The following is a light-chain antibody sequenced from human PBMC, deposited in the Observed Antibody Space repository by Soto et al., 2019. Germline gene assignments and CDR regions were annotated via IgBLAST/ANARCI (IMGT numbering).Light chain of an antibody. J-gene: IGKJ4*01. CDR3: MQSLQALH. CDR2: LGS. V-gene: IGKV2-28*01. Sequence: DIVMTQSPLSLPVTPGEPASISCRSSQSLLHSNGYNYLDWYPQKPGQSPQLLIYLGSNRASGVPDRFSGSGSGTDFTLKISRVEAEGVGVYYCMQSLQALHFGGGTKVEIK. CDR1: QSLLHSNGYNY.